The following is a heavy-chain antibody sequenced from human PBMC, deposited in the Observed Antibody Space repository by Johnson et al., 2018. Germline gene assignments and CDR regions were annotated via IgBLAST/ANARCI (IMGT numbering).Heavy chain of an antibody. CDR1: GFTFSTYP. Sequence: VQLVQSGGGVVQPGGSLRLSCAASGFTFSTYPMNWVRQAPGKGLEWISNIRESGNVIYYADSVKGRFTISRDNAKNSLHLQMNSPRDEDTAVYYCAKDGRYGLDIVVVPAAETYYGMDVWGQGTTVTVSS. CDR2: IRESGNVI. CDR3: AKDGRYGLDIVVVPAAETYYGMDV. V-gene: IGHV3-48*02. J-gene: IGHJ6*02. D-gene: IGHD2-2*01.